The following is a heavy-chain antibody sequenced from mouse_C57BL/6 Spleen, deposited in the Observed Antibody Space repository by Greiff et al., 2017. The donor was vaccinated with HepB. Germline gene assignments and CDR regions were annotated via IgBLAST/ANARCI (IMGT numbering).Heavy chain of an antibody. CDR3: AREEDDGYFGGFAY. V-gene: IGHV1-55*01. Sequence: QVHVKQPGAELVKPGASVKMSCKASGYTFTSYWITWVKQRPGQGLEWIGDIYPGSGSTNYNEKFKSKATLTVDTSSSTAYMQLSSLTSEDSAVYYCAREEDDGYFGGFAYWGQGTLVTVSA. D-gene: IGHD2-3*01. CDR1: GYTFTSYW. J-gene: IGHJ3*01. CDR2: IYPGSGST.